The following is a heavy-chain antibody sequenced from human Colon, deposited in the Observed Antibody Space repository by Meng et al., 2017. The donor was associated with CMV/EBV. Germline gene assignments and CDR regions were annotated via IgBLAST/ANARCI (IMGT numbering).Heavy chain of an antibody. CDR1: GFTFSSYG. CDR2: ISYDNGYST. V-gene: IGHV3-30*04. D-gene: IGHD3-10*01. Sequence: SCAASGFTFSSYGVHWVRQAPGKGLEWVAAISYDNGYSTYYADSVQGRFTISRDNSKNTLYLQMNSLRTEDTAVYYCARASSVAVIYYLGMDLWGQGTTVTVSS. J-gene: IGHJ6*02. CDR3: ARASSVAVIYYLGMDL.